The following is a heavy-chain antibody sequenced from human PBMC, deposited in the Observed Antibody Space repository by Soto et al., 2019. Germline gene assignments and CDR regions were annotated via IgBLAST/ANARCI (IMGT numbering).Heavy chain of an antibody. CDR2: ISAYNGNT. CDR3: ARSWEQWLVWWSEGAEI. J-gene: IGHJ4*02. D-gene: IGHD6-19*01. Sequence: QVQLVQSGAEVKKPGASVNVSCKASGYTFTSYGISWVRQATGQGLEWMGWISAYNGNTNYAQKLQGRVTMTTDTSTSTAYMELRSLRSDDTAVYYCARSWEQWLVWWSEGAEIWGQGTLVTVSS. V-gene: IGHV1-18*01. CDR1: GYTFTSYG.